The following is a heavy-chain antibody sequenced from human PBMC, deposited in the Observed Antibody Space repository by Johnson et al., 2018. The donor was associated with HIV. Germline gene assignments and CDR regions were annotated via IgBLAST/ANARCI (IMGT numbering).Heavy chain of an antibody. CDR3: AREEGTDILTRGDAFDI. J-gene: IGHJ3*02. CDR2: ISYDGSNK. Sequence: QVQLVESGGGVVQPGRSLRLSCAASGFTFSSYGMHWVRQAPGKGLEWVAVISYDGSNKYYVDSVKGRFTISRDNSKNTLYLQMNSLRAEDTAVYYCAREEGTDILTRGDAFDIWGQGTMVTVSS. CDR1: GFTFSSYG. V-gene: IGHV3-30*03. D-gene: IGHD3-9*01.